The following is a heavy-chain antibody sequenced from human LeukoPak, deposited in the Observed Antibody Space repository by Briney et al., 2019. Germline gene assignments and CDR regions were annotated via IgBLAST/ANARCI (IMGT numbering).Heavy chain of an antibody. Sequence: SETLSLTCTVSGGSISSSSYYWGWIRQPPGKGLEWIGSIYYSGSTYYNPSLKSRVTISVDTSKNQFSLKLSSVTAADTAVYYCARDPPPHIVRGSGSYPPPFDYWGQGTLVTVSS. CDR2: IYYSGST. D-gene: IGHD3-10*01. J-gene: IGHJ4*02. CDR1: GGSISSSSYY. CDR3: ARDPPPHIVRGSGSYPPPFDY. V-gene: IGHV4-39*07.